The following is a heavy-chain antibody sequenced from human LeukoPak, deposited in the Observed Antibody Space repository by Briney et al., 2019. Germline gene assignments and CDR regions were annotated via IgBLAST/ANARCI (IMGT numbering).Heavy chain of an antibody. J-gene: IGHJ5*02. D-gene: IGHD1-26*01. Sequence: SETLSLTCTVSGGSISSSSYYWGWIRQPPGKGLEWIGSIYYSGSTYYNPSLKSRVTISVDTSKNQFSLKLSSVTAADTAVYYCARDVKVGASSWFDPWGQGTLVTVSS. CDR2: IYYSGST. CDR3: ARDVKVGASSWFDP. V-gene: IGHV4-39*07. CDR1: GGSISSSSYY.